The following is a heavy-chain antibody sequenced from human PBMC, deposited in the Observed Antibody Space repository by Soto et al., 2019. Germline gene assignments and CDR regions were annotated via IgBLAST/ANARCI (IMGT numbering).Heavy chain of an antibody. CDR3: VRVVAIPGYPDN. Sequence: QVQLVQSGAEVRQPASSVKVSCKTSGGTFSSYAISWVRQAPGQGLEWMGGIVPIVDTSTYAQNFQGRVKITADESTSTVDMELSSLRSDDTAVYYCVRVVAIPGYPDNWGQGTLVTVSS. CDR2: IVPIVDTS. D-gene: IGHD5-12*01. V-gene: IGHV1-69*12. CDR1: GGTFSSYA. J-gene: IGHJ4*02.